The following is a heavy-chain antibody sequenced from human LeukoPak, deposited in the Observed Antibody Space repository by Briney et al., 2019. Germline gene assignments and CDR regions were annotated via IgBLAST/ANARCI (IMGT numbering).Heavy chain of an antibody. D-gene: IGHD6-19*01. J-gene: IGHJ4*02. CDR1: GFTFSDEY. CDR3: ARSRGAGPGAHFDY. V-gene: IGHV3-11*03. CDR2: VSNSGSYT. Sequence: GGSLRLSCAASGFTFSDEYMSWIRQAPGKGLEWVSYVSNSGSYTNYADSVKGRFTISRGNAKSSLYLQMNSVGAEDTAVYYCARSRGAGPGAHFDYWGQGTLVTVSS.